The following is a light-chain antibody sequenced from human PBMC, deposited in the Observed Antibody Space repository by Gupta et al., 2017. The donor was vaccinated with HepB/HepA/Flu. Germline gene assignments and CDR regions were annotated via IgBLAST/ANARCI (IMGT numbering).Light chain of an antibody. CDR3: QQDATSPLT. CDR2: VAS. J-gene: IGKJ4*01. Sequence: GERATLSCRTSQSVGSNFLAWYQQKPGQAPRLLISVASSRATGIPDRFSGSGSGTDFTLTISRLEPEDFAVYYCQQDATSPLTFGGGTKVEMK. CDR1: QSVGSNF. V-gene: IGKV3-20*01.